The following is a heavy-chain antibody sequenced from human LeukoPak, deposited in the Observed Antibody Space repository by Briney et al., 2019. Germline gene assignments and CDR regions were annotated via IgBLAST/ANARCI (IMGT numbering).Heavy chain of an antibody. CDR1: GGTFSSYA. D-gene: IGHD3-22*01. CDR3: ARSYYYDSSGYWRFDY. J-gene: IGHJ4*02. V-gene: IGHV1-69*05. Sequence: VKVSCKASGGTFSSYAISWVRQAPGPGLEWMGRIIPIFGTANYAQKFQGRATIPTDESTSTAYMELSSLRSEDTAVYYCARSYYYDSSGYWRFDYWGQGTLVTVSS. CDR2: IIPIFGTA.